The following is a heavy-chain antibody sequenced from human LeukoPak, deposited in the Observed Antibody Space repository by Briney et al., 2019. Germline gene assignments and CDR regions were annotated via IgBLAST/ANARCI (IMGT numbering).Heavy chain of an antibody. V-gene: IGHV3-30*02. CDR3: AKTRNYAQAFDY. D-gene: IGHD1-7*01. CDR1: GFTFSSYG. J-gene: IGHJ4*02. Sequence: GGSLRLSCAASGFTFSSYGMHWVRQAPGKGLEWVSFIRYDGSNKYYADSVKGRFTISRDNSKNTLYLQMNSLRAEDTAVYYCAKTRNYAQAFDYWGQGTLVTVSS. CDR2: IRYDGSNK.